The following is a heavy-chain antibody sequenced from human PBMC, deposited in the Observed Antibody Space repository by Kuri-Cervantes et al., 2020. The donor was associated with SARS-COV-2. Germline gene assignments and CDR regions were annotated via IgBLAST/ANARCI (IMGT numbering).Heavy chain of an antibody. J-gene: IGHJ5*02. CDR2: IYYSGST. V-gene: IGHV4-38-2*01. D-gene: IGHD6-13*01. Sequence: SETLSLTCAVSGYPISSGYYWGWIRQPPGKGLEWIGSIYYSGSTNYNPSLKSRVTISVDTSKNQFSLKLSSVTAADTAVYYCARGQQLVLGWFDPWGQGTLVTVSS. CDR1: GYPISSGYY. CDR3: ARGQQLVLGWFDP.